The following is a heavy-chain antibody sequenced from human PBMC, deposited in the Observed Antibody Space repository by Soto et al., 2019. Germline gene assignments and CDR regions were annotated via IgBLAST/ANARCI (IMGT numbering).Heavy chain of an antibody. CDR2: IYYSGST. CDR3: ARTNTNFGELLSVIFDY. V-gene: IGHV4-59*01. J-gene: IGHJ4*02. D-gene: IGHD3-10*01. Sequence: PSETLSLTCPVSGGSISSYYWSWIRQPPGKGLEWIGYIYYSGSTNYNPSLKSRVTISVDTSKNQFSLKLSSVTAADTAVYYCARTNTNFGELLSVIFDYWGQGTLVTV. CDR1: GGSISSYY.